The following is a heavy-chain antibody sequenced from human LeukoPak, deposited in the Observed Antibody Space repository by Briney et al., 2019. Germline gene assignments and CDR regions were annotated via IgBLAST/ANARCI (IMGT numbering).Heavy chain of an antibody. Sequence: GASVKVSCKASGGTFSSYAISWVRQAPGQGLEWMGRIIPIFGIANYAQKFQGRVTITADKSTSTAYMELSSLRSEDTAVYYCARADLDIVVVPAASDYYYGMDVWGKGTTVTVSS. CDR1: GGTFSSYA. CDR3: ARADLDIVVVPAASDYYYGMDV. CDR2: IIPIFGIA. J-gene: IGHJ6*04. D-gene: IGHD2-2*01. V-gene: IGHV1-69*04.